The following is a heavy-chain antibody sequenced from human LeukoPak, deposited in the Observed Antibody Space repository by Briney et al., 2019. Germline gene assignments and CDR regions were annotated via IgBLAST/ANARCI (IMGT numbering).Heavy chain of an antibody. CDR2: IYYSGST. V-gene: IGHV4-39*07. Sequence: SETLSLTSTVSGGSISSISYFWGWIRQPPGKGLEWIGSIYYSGSTYYNPSLKSRVTISVDTSKNQFSLKLSSVTAADTAVYYCARGPSGGANNWFDPWGQGILVTVSS. CDR1: GGSISSISYF. J-gene: IGHJ5*02. D-gene: IGHD2-15*01. CDR3: ARGPSGGANNWFDP.